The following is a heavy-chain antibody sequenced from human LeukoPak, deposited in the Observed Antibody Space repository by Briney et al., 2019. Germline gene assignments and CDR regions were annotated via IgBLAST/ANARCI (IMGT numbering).Heavy chain of an antibody. J-gene: IGHJ4*02. CDR1: GGSISGYY. CDR3: ARQTQGDY. V-gene: IGHV4-59*08. CDR2: ISYTGST. Sequence: PSETLSLTCTVSGGSISGYYWSWIRQPPGKGLEWIGYISYTGSTNYNPSLKSRVTISVDTSKNQFSLKLSSVTAADTAVYYCARQTQGDYWGQGTLVTVSS.